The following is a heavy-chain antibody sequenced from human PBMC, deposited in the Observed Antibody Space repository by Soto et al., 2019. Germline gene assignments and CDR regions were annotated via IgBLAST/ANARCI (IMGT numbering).Heavy chain of an antibody. CDR2: IYYSGST. D-gene: IGHD5-12*01. V-gene: IGHV4-39*01. CDR3: ASSGYERHDYYYYYMDV. Sequence: SETLSLTCTVSGGSISSSSYYWGWIRQPPGKGLEWVGSIYYSGSTYYNPSLKSRVTISVDTSKNQFSLKLSSVTTADTAVYYCASSGYERHDYYYYYMDVRGKGTTVTVSS. CDR1: GGSISSSSYY. J-gene: IGHJ6*03.